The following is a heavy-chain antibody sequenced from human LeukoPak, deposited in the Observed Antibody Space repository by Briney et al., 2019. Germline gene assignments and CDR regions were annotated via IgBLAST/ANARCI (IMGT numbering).Heavy chain of an antibody. D-gene: IGHD3-22*01. CDR3: ARVRLQLLLDY. CDR2: IYYSGST. J-gene: IGHJ4*02. CDR1: GGSISSRNYY. Sequence: SETLSLTCSVSGGSISSRNYYWSWIRQHPGKGLEWIGYIYYSGSTYYNPSLKSRVTISVDTSKNQFSLKLSSVTAADTAVYYCARVRLQLLLDYWGQGTLVTVSS. V-gene: IGHV4-31*03.